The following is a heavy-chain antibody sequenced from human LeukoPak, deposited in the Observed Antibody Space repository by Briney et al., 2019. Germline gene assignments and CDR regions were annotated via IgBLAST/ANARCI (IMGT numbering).Heavy chain of an antibody. V-gene: IGHV3-21*01. CDR3: AREYYGGGDYYGMDV. D-gene: IGHD4-23*01. Sequence: GGSLRLSCAASGFTFSSYSMNWVRQAPGKGLEWVSSISSSSSYIYYADSVKGRFTITRDNAKNSLYLQMNSLRAEDTAVYYCAREYYGGGDYYGMDVWGQGTTVTVSS. J-gene: IGHJ6*02. CDR1: GFTFSSYS. CDR2: ISSSSSYI.